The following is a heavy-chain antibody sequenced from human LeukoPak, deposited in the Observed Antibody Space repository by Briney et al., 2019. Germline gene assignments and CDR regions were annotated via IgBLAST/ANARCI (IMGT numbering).Heavy chain of an antibody. CDR3: ARVYYGSGKGYFQD. J-gene: IGHJ1*01. Sequence: PGGSLRLSCAASGFTFSSYEMNWIRQAPGKGLEWVSYISSTGSTIYYADSVKGRFTISRDNAKNSLYLQMNSLRAEDTAVYYCARVYYGSGKGYFQDWGQGTLIIVSS. CDR2: ISSTGSTI. V-gene: IGHV3-48*03. D-gene: IGHD3-10*01. CDR1: GFTFSSYE.